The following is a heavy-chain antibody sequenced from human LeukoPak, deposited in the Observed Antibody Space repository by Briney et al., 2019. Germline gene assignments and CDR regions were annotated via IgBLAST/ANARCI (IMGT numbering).Heavy chain of an antibody. D-gene: IGHD2-2*02. CDR1: GGSISSSNYY. J-gene: IGHJ4*02. Sequence: SETLSLTCTVSGGSISSSNYYWGWIRQPPGKGLEWIGSIYYSGSTYYNPSVKSRVTIFVDTSKNQFSLKLSSVTAADTAVYYCYTTSGGRPHWGQGTLVTVSS. CDR3: YTTSGGRPH. CDR2: IYYSGST. V-gene: IGHV4-39*01.